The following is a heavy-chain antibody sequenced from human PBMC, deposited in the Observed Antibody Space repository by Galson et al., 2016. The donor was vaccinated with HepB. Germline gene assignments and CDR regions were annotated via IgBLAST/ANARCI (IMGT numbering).Heavy chain of an antibody. J-gene: IGHJ6*02. Sequence: SVKVSCKASGYTFTGYYMHWVRQAPGQGLEWMGWINPNTGDTHYGQKFQGWVTMTRDTSINTAYMELSRLKSDDTAVYYCAREGGYSSSSGYFYYGMDVWGQGTTVTVAS. V-gene: IGHV1-2*04. CDR1: GYTFTGYY. CDR2: INPNTGDT. D-gene: IGHD6-13*01. CDR3: AREGGYSSSSGYFYYGMDV.